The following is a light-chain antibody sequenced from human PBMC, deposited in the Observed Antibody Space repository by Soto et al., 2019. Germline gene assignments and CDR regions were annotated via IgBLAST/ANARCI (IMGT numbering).Light chain of an antibody. Sequence: QSVLTQPRSVSGSPGQSVTISCTGTSTDVGGYNYASWYQQHPGKAPKLMIYDVSNWPSGVPDRFSGSKSATTASLTISGLEAEDEDDYYCCSYAGGNTWVFGGGTKLTVL. CDR2: DVS. V-gene: IGLV2-11*01. J-gene: IGLJ3*02. CDR3: CSYAGGNTWV. CDR1: STDVGGYNY.